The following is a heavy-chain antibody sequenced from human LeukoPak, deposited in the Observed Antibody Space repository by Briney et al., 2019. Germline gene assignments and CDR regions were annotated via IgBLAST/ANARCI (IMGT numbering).Heavy chain of an antibody. CDR2: ISWNSGSI. Sequence: PGGSERLSCAASGFTFDDYAMHWIRQAPGKGLEWVSGISWNSGSIGYADSVKGRFTISRDNAKNSLYLQMNSLRAEDTAVYYCAELGITMIGGVWGKGTTVTISS. CDR3: AELGITMIGGV. V-gene: IGHV3-9*01. D-gene: IGHD3-10*02. J-gene: IGHJ6*04. CDR1: GFTFDDYA.